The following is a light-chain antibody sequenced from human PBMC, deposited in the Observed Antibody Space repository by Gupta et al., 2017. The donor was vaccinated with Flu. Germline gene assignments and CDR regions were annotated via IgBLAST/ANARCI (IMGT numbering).Light chain of an antibody. V-gene: IGKV1-39*01. Sequence: DIQMTQSPSSLSASVGDRVTITCRASHAISTYLNWYRQKPGEGPERLIYAASSIQRGGTSRCSGSGDATAVSITITSRLREDSEPYYSQQRYRHHHRFTFGGGTKVEI. CDR3: QQRYRHHHRFT. CDR2: AAS. J-gene: IGKJ4*01. CDR1: HAISTY.